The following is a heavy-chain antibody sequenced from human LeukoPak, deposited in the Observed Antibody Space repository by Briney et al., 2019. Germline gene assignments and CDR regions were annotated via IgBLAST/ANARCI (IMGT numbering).Heavy chain of an antibody. D-gene: IGHD3-9*01. CDR2: IYYSGST. CDR1: GGSISSYY. J-gene: IGHJ4*02. CDR3: ARATYYDTLTGYYKGLDY. V-gene: IGHV4-59*12. Sequence: SETLSLTCTVSGGSISSYYWSWIRQPPAKGLEWIGYIYYSGSTNNNPSLKSRLTISVGKSKNQFSLNLSSVTAADTAVYYCARATYYDTLTGYYKGLDYWGQGTLVTVSS.